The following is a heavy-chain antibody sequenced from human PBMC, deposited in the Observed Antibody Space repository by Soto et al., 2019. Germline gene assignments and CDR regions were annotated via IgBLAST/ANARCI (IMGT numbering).Heavy chain of an antibody. Sequence: QVVQSGAEVKKPGSSVKVSCNASGGTFNRQAFSWVRQAPGQGLEWMGWFSSIFGTTDYSQKFPSRVTITAVEAPRTAYMDLSTLTSDNTPVYSCPRVGSSMFEGGAWFDTWGQGPLVTVSS. CDR1: GGTFNRQA. D-gene: IGHD2-21*01. V-gene: IGHV1-69*12. CDR2: FSSIFGTT. J-gene: IGHJ5*02. CDR3: PRVGSSMFEGGAWFDT.